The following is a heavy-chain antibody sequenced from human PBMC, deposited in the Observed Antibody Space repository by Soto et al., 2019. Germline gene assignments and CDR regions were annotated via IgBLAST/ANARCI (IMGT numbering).Heavy chain of an antibody. CDR3: ARVHVMVVAGSTFDY. Sequence: PSETLSLTCTVSGYSIINGSYWAWIRQPPGKGPEWIASIYHGGTTFYNPSLKRRITISVDTSNNQFSLKLTSVTAADTAVYYCARVHVMVVAGSTFDYWGHGTLVTVSS. CDR2: IYHGGTT. V-gene: IGHV4-38-2*02. J-gene: IGHJ4*01. D-gene: IGHD6-19*01. CDR1: GYSIINGSY.